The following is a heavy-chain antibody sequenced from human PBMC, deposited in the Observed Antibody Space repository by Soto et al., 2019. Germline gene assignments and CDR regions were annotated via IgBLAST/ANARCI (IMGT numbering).Heavy chain of an antibody. D-gene: IGHD3-22*01. V-gene: IGHV3-21*01. Sequence: GGSLRLSCAASGFTFSSYSMNWVRQAPGKGLEWVSSISSSSSYIYYADSVKGRFTISRDNAKNSLYLQMNSLRAEDTAVYYCAREMTSRYYYDSSGPDDAFDIWGQGTMVTVSS. J-gene: IGHJ3*02. CDR2: ISSSSSYI. CDR1: GFTFSSYS. CDR3: AREMTSRYYYDSSGPDDAFDI.